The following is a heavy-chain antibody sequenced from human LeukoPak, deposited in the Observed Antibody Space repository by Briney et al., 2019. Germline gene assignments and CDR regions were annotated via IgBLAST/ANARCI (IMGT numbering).Heavy chain of an antibody. CDR2: IKQDGGQI. Sequence: GGSLRLSCAASGFTFSSYWMSWVRQAPGKGLEWVANIKQDGGQIYYLESVKGRFTVSRGNAKNSLYLQMNSLRAEDTAVYYCARLGARQMLEYWGQGTLVTVSS. CDR3: ARLGARQMLEY. J-gene: IGHJ4*02. V-gene: IGHV3-7*01. CDR1: GFTFSSYW. D-gene: IGHD4-17*01.